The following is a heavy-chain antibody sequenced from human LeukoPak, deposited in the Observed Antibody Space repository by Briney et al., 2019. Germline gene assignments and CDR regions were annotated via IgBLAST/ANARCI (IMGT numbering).Heavy chain of an antibody. Sequence: GGSLRLSCAASGFTVSSNYMGWVRQAPGKGLEWVSVIYSGGSTYYADSVKGRFTISRDNSKNTLYLQMNSLRAEDTAVYYCARDTSRITMVRGVPGYGMDVWGQGTTVTVSS. J-gene: IGHJ6*02. V-gene: IGHV3-66*01. CDR1: GFTVSSNY. CDR2: IYSGGST. D-gene: IGHD3-10*01. CDR3: ARDTSRITMVRGVPGYGMDV.